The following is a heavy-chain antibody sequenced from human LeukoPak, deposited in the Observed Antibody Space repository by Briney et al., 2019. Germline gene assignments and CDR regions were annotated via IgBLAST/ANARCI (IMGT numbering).Heavy chain of an antibody. CDR1: GFSFTSYD. Sequence: GGSLRLSCAASGFSFTSYDMSWVRQAPGKGLEWVSGIGTSGTRTYYVDSVKGRFTISRDNSKSTVYLQMNSLRAEDTALYYCAKDGETHLDYWGQGTLVTVSS. CDR3: AKDGETHLDY. V-gene: IGHV3-23*01. CDR2: IGTSGTRT. J-gene: IGHJ4*02.